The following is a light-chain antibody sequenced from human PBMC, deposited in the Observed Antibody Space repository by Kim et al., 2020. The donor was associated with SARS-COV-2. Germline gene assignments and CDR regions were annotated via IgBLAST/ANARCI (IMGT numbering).Light chain of an antibody. V-gene: IGKV1-33*01. Sequence: PSVGDRDTITWQATQDISNYLNWYQQKPGKAPKLLIYEASNLETGVPSRFSGSGSGTDFTFTISRLRPEVIATYYCQQYDNLPWTFGQGTKVDIK. J-gene: IGKJ1*01. CDR2: EAS. CDR1: QDISNY. CDR3: QQYDNLPWT.